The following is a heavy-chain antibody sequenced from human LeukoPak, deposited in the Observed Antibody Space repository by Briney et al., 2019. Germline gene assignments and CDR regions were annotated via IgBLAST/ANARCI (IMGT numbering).Heavy chain of an antibody. J-gene: IGHJ4*02. Sequence: GGSLRLSCAASGFTFSSYAMSWVRQAPGKGLEWVSVISGSGASTYYADSVKGRFTISRDNSKNTLYLQMNSLRAEDTAVYYCAKDFEFSCSPVDYWGQGTLVTVSS. CDR2: ISGSGAST. CDR1: GFTFSSYA. V-gene: IGHV3-23*01. D-gene: IGHD6-13*01. CDR3: AKDFEFSCSPVDY.